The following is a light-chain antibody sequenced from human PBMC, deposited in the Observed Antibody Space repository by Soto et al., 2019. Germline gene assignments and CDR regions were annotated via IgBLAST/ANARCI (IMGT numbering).Light chain of an antibody. J-gene: IGKJ5*01. Sequence: DIQLTQSPSFLSASVGDRGTITCRTSQGISGYLAWYQQKPGKAPKLLIYTASILQTGVPTRFGGSGSGTEFTLTVSSLQPEDFATYYCQQLNSFPITFGQGTRLEIK. V-gene: IGKV1-9*01. CDR2: TAS. CDR1: QGISGY. CDR3: QQLNSFPIT.